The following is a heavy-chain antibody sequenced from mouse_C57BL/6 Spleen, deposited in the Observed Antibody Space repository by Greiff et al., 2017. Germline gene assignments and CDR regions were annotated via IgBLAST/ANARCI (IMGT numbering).Heavy chain of an antibody. D-gene: IGHD4-1*01. CDR2: IWSDGST. Sequence: VQLQESGPGLVAPSQSLSITCTVSGFSLTSYGVHWVRQPPGKGLEWLVVIWSDGSTTYNSSLNSRLSTSKDNSKSQVFLKMNSLQTYDTAMYYCARHTTGTGFAYWGQGTLVTVSA. CDR1: GFSLTSYG. J-gene: IGHJ3*01. V-gene: IGHV2-6-1*01. CDR3: ARHTTGTGFAY.